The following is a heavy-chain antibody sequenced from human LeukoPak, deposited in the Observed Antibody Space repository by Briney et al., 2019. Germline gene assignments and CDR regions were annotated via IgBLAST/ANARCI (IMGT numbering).Heavy chain of an antibody. J-gene: IGHJ5*02. V-gene: IGHV4-39*01. CDR3: ARHDLTYGSGEDNWFDP. CDR1: GGSISSSSYY. CDR2: IYSSGLT. D-gene: IGHD3-10*01. Sequence: PSETLSLTCTVSGGSISSSSYYWGWIRQPPGKGLEWIGSIYSSGLTYYNPPLKSRVTFSVDTSKNHFSLKLSSVTAADTALYYCARHDLTYGSGEDNWFDPWGQGILVTVSS.